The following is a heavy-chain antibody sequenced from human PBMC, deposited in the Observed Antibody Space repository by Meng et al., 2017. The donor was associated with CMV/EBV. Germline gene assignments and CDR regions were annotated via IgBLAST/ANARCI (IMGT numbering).Heavy chain of an antibody. V-gene: IGHV4-4*02. J-gene: IGHJ1*01. Sequence: GSISSSNWWSWGRQPPGKGLEWIGEIYHSGSTNYNPSLKSRVTISVDKSKNQFSLKLSSVTAADTAVYYCAGFIVVVPAAAAYFQHWGQGTLVTVSS. CDR3: AGFIVVVPAAAAYFQH. CDR1: GSISSSNW. CDR2: IYHSGST. D-gene: IGHD2-2*01.